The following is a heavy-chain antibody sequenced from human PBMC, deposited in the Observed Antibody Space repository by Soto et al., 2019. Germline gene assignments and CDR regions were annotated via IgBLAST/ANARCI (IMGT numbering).Heavy chain of an antibody. J-gene: IGHJ4*02. CDR1: GFPCSSYA. V-gene: IGHV3-23*01. CDR2: ISGSGGST. CDR3: ARDYSSVFPPFEY. D-gene: IGHD6-13*01. Sequence: EVQLLESGGGLVQPGGSLRLSCAASGFPCSSYAMSWVLQAPGKGLEWVSDISGSGGSTYYAGSVKCRFTISRDNAKHTLYLQLNSLEGEDTAGYYCARDYSSVFPPFEYWGQRPVVTVSS.